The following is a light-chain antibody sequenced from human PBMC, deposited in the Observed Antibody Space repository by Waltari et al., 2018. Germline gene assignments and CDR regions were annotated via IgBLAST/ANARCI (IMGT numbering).Light chain of an antibody. CDR1: SFNLGSNS. Sequence: QSVLTQPPSESGTPGQRVTISCSGSSFNLGSNSLHWYQQLPGTAPKLLLYGNNPRPSGVPDRFSGSKSGTSASLAISGLRSEDEAIYYCATWDDSLGGLWVFGGGTKVTVL. CDR2: GNN. V-gene: IGLV1-47*01. CDR3: ATWDDSLGGLWV. J-gene: IGLJ3*02.